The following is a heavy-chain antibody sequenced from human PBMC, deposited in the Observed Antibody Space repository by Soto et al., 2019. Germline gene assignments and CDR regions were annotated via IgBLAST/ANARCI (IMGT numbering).Heavy chain of an antibody. CDR2: ISTTSFTI. Sequence: PXVSLRLSCAASGVSFSTYDRDWVRQAPGKAPEWIAHISTTSFTIYYADSVKGRFTISRDNARNSLYLEMKSLRDEDTAVYYCARDRCFDGSCYSASDYWGQGILVTVSS. CDR3: ARDRCFDGSCYSASDY. CDR1: GVSFSTYD. D-gene: IGHD2-15*01. J-gene: IGHJ4*02. V-gene: IGHV3-48*02.